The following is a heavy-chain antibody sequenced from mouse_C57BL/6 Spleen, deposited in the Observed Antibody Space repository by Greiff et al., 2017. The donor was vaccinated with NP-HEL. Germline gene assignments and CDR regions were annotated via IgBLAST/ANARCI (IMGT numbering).Heavy chain of an antibody. CDR2: INPNNGGT. CDR1: GYTFTDYY. Sequence: EVQLQQSGPELVKPGASVKISCKASGYTFTDYYMNWVKQSHGKSLEWIGDINPNNGGTSYNQKFKGKATLSVDKSSSTAYMELRSLTSEDSAVYYCAPWVPMVTTWDYYAMDYWGQGTSVTVSS. J-gene: IGHJ4*01. D-gene: IGHD2-2*01. V-gene: IGHV1-26*01. CDR3: APWVPMVTTWDYYAMDY.